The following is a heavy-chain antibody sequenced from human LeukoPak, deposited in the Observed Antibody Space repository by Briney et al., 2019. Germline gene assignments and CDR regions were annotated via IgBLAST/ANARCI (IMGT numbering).Heavy chain of an antibody. CDR2: ISSDSHYI. CDR1: GFTVSSNY. J-gene: IGHJ4*02. D-gene: IGHD6-19*01. V-gene: IGHV3-21*01. Sequence: NAGGSLRLSCAASGFTVSSNYMSWVRQAPGKGLEWVSSISSDSHYIYHADSVQGRFTISRDNAKNSLYLQMNSLRAEDTAVYYCTSFETVAAKPFDYWGQGTLVAVSS. CDR3: TSFETVAAKPFDY.